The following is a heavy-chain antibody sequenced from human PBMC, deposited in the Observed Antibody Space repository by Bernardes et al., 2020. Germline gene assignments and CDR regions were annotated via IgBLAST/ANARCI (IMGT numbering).Heavy chain of an antibody. Sequence: SETLSLTCTVSGGSISSGGYYWSWIRQHPGKGLEWIGYIYYSGSTYYNPSLKSRVTISVDTSKNQFSLKLSSVTAADTAVYYCARGSPYDSSGSPYFDYWGQGTLVTVSS. CDR1: GGSISSGGYY. J-gene: IGHJ4*02. CDR2: IYYSGST. D-gene: IGHD3-22*01. V-gene: IGHV4-31*03. CDR3: ARGSPYDSSGSPYFDY.